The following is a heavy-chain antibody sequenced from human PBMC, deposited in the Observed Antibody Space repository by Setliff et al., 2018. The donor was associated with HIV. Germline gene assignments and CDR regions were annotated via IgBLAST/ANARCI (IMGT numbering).Heavy chain of an antibody. D-gene: IGHD1-26*01. Sequence: ASVKVSCKASGYTFTIYDITWVRQAPGQGLEWMGWISGHSDSRKYGQKFDGRVTLTMDTSTSTAYMELMELTPDDTAVYYCARGWELNVWGQGTPVTVSS. CDR2: ISGHSDSR. V-gene: IGHV1-18*01. CDR3: ARGWELNV. J-gene: IGHJ4*02. CDR1: GYTFTIYD.